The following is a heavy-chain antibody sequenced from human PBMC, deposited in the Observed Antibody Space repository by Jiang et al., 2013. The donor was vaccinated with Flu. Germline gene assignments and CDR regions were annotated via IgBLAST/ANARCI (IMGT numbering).Heavy chain of an antibody. J-gene: IGHJ3*02. CDR2: IYYSGST. V-gene: IGHV4-39*01. CDR3: ARITMGAFDI. Sequence: KPSETLSLTCTVSGGSISSSSYYWGWIRQPPGKGLEWIGSIYYSGSTYYNPSLKSRVTISVDTSKNQFSLKLSSVTAADTAVYYCARITMGAFDIWGQGTMVTVSS. CDR1: GGSISSSSYY. D-gene: IGHD3-10*01.